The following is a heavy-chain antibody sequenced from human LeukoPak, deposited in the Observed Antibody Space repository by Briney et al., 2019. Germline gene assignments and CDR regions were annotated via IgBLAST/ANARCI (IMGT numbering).Heavy chain of an antibody. J-gene: IGHJ4*02. Sequence: PSQTLSLTCTVSGGSISSGDYYWSWIRQPPGKGLEWIGYIYYSGSTYYNPSLKSRVTISVDTSKNQFSLKLSSVTAADTAVYYCAREDEFGGHPGYWGQGTLVTVSS. CDR1: GGSISSGDYY. CDR2: IYYSGST. V-gene: IGHV4-30-4*01. CDR3: AREDEFGGHPGY. D-gene: IGHD3-16*01.